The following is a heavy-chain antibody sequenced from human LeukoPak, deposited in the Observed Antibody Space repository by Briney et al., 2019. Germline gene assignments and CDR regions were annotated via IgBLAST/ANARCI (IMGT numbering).Heavy chain of an antibody. Sequence: GGSLRLSCAASGFTFSSYAMHWVRQAPGKGLEWVAVTSYDGSNKYYADSVKGRFTISRDNSKNTLYLQMNSLRAEDTAVYYCARAPAGLFGGIGYWGQGTLVTVSS. J-gene: IGHJ4*02. CDR3: ARAPAGLFGGIGY. CDR2: TSYDGSNK. D-gene: IGHD3-10*02. V-gene: IGHV3-30*04. CDR1: GFTFSSYA.